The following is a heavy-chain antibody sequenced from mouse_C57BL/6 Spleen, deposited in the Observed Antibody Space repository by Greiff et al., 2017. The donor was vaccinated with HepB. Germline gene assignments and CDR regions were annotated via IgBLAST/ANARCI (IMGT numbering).Heavy chain of an antibody. V-gene: IGHV1-50*01. CDR3: ARWWGPLYGGAGPYAMDY. CDR1: GYTFTSYW. Sequence: QVQLQQPGAELVKPGASVKLSCKASGYTFTSYWMQWVKQRPGQGLEWIGEIDPSDSYTNYNQKFKGKATLTVDTSSSTAYMQLSSLTSEDSAVYYCARWWGPLYGGAGPYAMDYWGQGTSVTVSS. CDR2: IDPSDSYT. J-gene: IGHJ4*01. D-gene: IGHD1-1*01.